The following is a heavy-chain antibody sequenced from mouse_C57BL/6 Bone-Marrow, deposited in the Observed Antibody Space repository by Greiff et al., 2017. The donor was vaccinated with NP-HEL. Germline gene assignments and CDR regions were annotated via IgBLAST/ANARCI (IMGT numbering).Heavy chain of an antibody. V-gene: IGHV6-3*01. D-gene: IGHD1-1*01. J-gene: IGHJ2*01. Sequence: EVMLVESGGGLVQPGGSMKLSCVASGFTFSNYWMNWVRQSPEKGLEWVAQIRLKSDNYATHYAESVKGRFTISRDDSKSRVYLQMNNLRAEDTGIYYCTGGVYYGSSYGYWGQGTTLTVSS. CDR2: IRLKSDNYAT. CDR3: TGGVYYGSSYGY. CDR1: GFTFSNYW.